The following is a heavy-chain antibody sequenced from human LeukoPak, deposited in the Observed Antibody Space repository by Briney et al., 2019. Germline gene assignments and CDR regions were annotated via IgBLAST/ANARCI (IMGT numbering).Heavy chain of an antibody. CDR3: AADVPGSSSNWSLL. CDR2: IIPIFGTA. CDR1: GGTFSSYA. V-gene: IGHV1-69*05. J-gene: IGHJ4*02. D-gene: IGHD6-13*01. Sequence: ASVKVSCKASGGTFSSYAISWVRQAPGQGLEWMGGIIPIFGTANYAQKFQERVTLTRDMSTSTAYMEVSSLRSEDTAVYYCAADVPGSSSNWSLLWGQGTLVTVSS.